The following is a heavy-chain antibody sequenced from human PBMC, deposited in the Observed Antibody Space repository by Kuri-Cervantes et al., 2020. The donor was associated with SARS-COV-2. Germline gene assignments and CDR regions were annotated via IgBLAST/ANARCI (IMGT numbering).Heavy chain of an antibody. CDR2: INPSGGST. D-gene: IGHD3-22*01. J-gene: IGHJ5*02. Sequence: ASVKVSCKGSGYSFTSYWIGWVRQAPGQGLEWMGIINPSGGSTSYAQKFQGRVTMTRDTSTSTVYMELSSLRSEDTAVYYCARAPTGYHKWFPSFDNWFDPWGQGTLVTVSS. CDR3: ARAPTGYHKWFPSFDNWFDP. V-gene: IGHV1-46*01. CDR1: GYSFTSYW.